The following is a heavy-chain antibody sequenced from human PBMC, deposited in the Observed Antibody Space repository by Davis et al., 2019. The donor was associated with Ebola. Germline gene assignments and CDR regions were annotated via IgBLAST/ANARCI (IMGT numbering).Heavy chain of an antibody. CDR3: AREGGLGQHAFDI. CDR2: ISYDGSNK. V-gene: IGHV3-30-3*01. Sequence: PGGSLRLSCAASGFTFSSYAMHWVRQAPGKGLEWVAVISYDGSNKYYADSVKGRFTISRDNSKNTLYLQMNSLRAEDTAVYYCAREGGLGQHAFDIWGQGTMVTVSS. J-gene: IGHJ3*02. CDR1: GFTFSSYA. D-gene: IGHD2-21*01.